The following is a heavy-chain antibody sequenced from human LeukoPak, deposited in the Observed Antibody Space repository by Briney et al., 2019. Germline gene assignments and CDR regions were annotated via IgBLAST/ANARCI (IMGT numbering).Heavy chain of an antibody. CDR3: AGGGMEWLSLYYFDY. CDR1: GGSISSGSYY. D-gene: IGHD3-3*01. CDR2: IYTSGST. Sequence: PSQTLSLTCTVSGGSISSGSYYWSWIRQPAGRGLEWIGRIYTSGSTNYNPSLKSRVIISVDTSKNQFSLKLSSVTAADTAVYYCAGGGMEWLSLYYFDYWGQGTLVTVSS. J-gene: IGHJ4*02. V-gene: IGHV4-61*02.